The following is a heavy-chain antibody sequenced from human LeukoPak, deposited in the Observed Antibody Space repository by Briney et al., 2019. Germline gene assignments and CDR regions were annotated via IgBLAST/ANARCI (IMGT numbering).Heavy chain of an antibody. CDR3: ARSYSSSFYYYYYYYMDV. J-gene: IGHJ6*03. CDR1: GFTFSSYA. D-gene: IGHD6-6*01. CDR2: ISSNGGST. Sequence: GVSLRLSCAASGFTFSSYAMHWVRQAPGKGLEYVSDISSNGGSTYYANSVKGRFTISRDNSKNTLYLQMGSPRAEDMAVYYCARSYSSSFYYYYYYYMDVWGKGTTVTVSS. V-gene: IGHV3-64*01.